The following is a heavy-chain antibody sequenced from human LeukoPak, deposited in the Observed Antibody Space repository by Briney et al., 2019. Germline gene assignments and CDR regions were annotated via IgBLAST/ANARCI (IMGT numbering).Heavy chain of an antibody. CDR3: ASSSRYRNWFDP. CDR2: INPNSGGT. CDR1: GYTFTGYY. Sequence: ASVKVSCKASGYTFTGYYMHRVRQAPGQGLEWMGRINPNSGGTNYAQKFQGRVTMTRDTSISTAYMELSRLRSDDTAVYYRASSSRYRNWFDPWGQGTLVTVSS. J-gene: IGHJ5*02. V-gene: IGHV1-2*06. D-gene: IGHD2-15*01.